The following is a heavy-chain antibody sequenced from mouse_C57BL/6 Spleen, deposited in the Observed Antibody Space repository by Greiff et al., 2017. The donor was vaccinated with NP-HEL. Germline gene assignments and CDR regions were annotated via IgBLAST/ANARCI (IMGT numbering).Heavy chain of an antibody. CDR3: ARSDGYLRGFAY. V-gene: IGHV1-85*01. J-gene: IGHJ3*01. D-gene: IGHD2-3*01. CDR1: GYTFTSYD. Sequence: QVQLQQSGPELVKPGASVKLSCKASGYTFTSYDINWVKQRPGQGLEWIGWIYPRAGSTKYNEKFKGKATLTVDTSSSTAYMELHSLTSEDSAVYFCARSDGYLRGFAYWGQGTLVTVSA. CDR2: IYPRAGST.